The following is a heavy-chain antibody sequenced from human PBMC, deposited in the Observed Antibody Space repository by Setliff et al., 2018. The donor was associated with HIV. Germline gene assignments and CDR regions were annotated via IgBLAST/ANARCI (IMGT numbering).Heavy chain of an antibody. CDR1: GYTFINYG. CDR3: ARARLQGIVTAVGPRDNCLDP. J-gene: IGHJ5*02. Sequence: ASVKVSCKASGYTFINYGIAWVRQAPGQGLEWMGWISPYTGVTDYAPRLLGKVFMTTDTSTSTAYMEVRSLSYDDTAVHYCARARLQGIVTAVGPRDNCLDPWGQGTRVTVSS. D-gene: IGHD3-9*01. V-gene: IGHV1-18*01. CDR2: ISPYTGVT.